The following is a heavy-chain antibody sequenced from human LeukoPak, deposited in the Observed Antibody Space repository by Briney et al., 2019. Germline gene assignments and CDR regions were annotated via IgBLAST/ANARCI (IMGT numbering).Heavy chain of an antibody. J-gene: IGHJ4*02. CDR2: ISGSGGST. CDR3: AKDQGYDSSGYPGDY. V-gene: IGHV3-23*01. D-gene: IGHD3-22*01. CDR1: GFTFSSYA. Sequence: GGSLRLSCAASGFTFSSYAMSWVRQAPGKGLGWVSAISGSGGSTYYADSVKGRFTISRDNSKNTLYLQMNSLRAEDTAVYYCAKDQGYDSSGYPGDYWGQGTLVTVSS.